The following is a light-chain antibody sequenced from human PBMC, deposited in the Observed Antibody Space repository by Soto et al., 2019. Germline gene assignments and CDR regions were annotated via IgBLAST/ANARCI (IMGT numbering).Light chain of an antibody. CDR2: AAS. CDR1: QGISSY. V-gene: IGKV1-8*01. CDR3: QLYDSYLRT. J-gene: IGKJ1*01. Sequence: IRMALKRSADRATRKDSVSITCLASQGISSYLAWYQQKPGKAPKLLIYAASTLQSGVPSRFSCSGSGTDSTLTCSCLQPEDSATYSFQLYDSYLRTFRQGTKVDI.